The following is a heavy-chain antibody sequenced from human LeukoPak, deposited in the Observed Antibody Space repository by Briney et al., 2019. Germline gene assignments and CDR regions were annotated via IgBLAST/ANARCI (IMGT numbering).Heavy chain of an antibody. J-gene: IGHJ4*02. Sequence: GGSLRLSCAASGFTFSSYSMNWVRQAPGKGLEWVSSISSSSSYIYYADSVKGRFTISRDNAKNSLYLQMNSLRAEDTAVYYCANAGQSKLGGSFLSFDYWGQGTLVTVSS. CDR2: ISSSSSYI. CDR3: ANAGQSKLGGSFLSFDY. CDR1: GFTFSSYS. D-gene: IGHD1-26*01. V-gene: IGHV3-21*04.